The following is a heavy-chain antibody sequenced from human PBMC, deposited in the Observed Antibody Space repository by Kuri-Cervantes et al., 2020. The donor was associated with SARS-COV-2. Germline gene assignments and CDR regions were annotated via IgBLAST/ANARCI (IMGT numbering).Heavy chain of an antibody. J-gene: IGHJ4*02. Sequence: SETLSLTCAVYGGSFSGYYGSWIREPPGKGLEWIGEINHSGSTNYNPSLKSRVTISVDKSKNQFSLKLSSVTAADTAVYYCERGMYYYDSSGYYYDLNFDYWGQGTLVTVSS. CDR2: INHSGST. CDR3: ERGMYYYDSSGYYYDLNFDY. CDR1: GGSFSGYY. V-gene: IGHV4-34*01. D-gene: IGHD3-22*01.